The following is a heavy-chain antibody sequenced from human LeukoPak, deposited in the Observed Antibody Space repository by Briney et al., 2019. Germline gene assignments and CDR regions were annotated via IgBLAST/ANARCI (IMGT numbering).Heavy chain of an antibody. Sequence: SQTLSLTCTVSGGSISSGGYYWSWIRQPPGKGLEWIGYIYHSGNTYYNPSLKSRVTISVDGSKNQFSLKLSSVTAADTAVYYCARGVRGYSGQLYYFDYWGQGTLVTVSS. CDR1: GGSISSGGYY. J-gene: IGHJ4*02. CDR2: IYHSGNT. CDR3: ARGVRGYSGQLYYFDY. V-gene: IGHV4-30-2*01. D-gene: IGHD5-12*01.